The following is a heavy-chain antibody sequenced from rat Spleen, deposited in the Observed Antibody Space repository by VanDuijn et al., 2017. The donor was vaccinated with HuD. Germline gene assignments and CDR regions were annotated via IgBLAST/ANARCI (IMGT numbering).Heavy chain of an antibody. CDR2: ISYEGSST. V-gene: IGHV5-22*01. J-gene: IGHJ2*01. CDR3: ASQLNYFDF. CDR1: GFTFSDYY. Sequence: EVQLVESGGGLVQPGRSLKLSCAASGFTFSDYYMAWVRQAPKKGLEWVASISYEGSSTYYRDSVKGRFTLSRDNGKNILSLQMDSLRSEDTATYYCASQLNYFDFWGQGVMVTVSS.